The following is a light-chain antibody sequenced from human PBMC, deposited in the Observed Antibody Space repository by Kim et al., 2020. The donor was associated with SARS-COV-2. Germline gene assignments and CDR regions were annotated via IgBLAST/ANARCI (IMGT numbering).Light chain of an antibody. CDR1: QSVSSND. J-gene: IGKJ5*01. V-gene: IGKV3-20*01. CDR3: QQYASTPIT. Sequence: SPEERTTLSCRARQSVSSNDLAWYQQKRGQAPRLLIYGASTRATGIPDRFSGSGSGTDFTLTISRLEPEDFAVYYCQQYASTPITFGQGTRLEIK. CDR2: GAS.